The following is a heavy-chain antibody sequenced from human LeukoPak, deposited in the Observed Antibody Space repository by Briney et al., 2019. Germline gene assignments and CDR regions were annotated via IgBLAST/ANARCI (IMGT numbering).Heavy chain of an antibody. Sequence: PGGSLRLSCAASGFSFSNAWMSWVCQAPGKGLEWVGRIKSKSDSGTTDYAAPVEGRFTISRDDSENTLYLQMNSLKTEDTAVYYCTSFTPYTGSYRFDYWGQGTLVTVSS. CDR1: GFSFSNAW. CDR2: IKSKSDSGTT. J-gene: IGHJ4*02. CDR3: TSFTPYTGSYRFDY. V-gene: IGHV3-15*01. D-gene: IGHD1-26*01.